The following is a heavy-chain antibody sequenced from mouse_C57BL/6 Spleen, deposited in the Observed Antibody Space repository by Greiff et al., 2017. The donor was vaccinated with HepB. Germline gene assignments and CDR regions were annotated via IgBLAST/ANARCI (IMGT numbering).Heavy chain of an antibody. CDR2: IYPSDSET. Sequence: QVQLQQPGAELVRPGSSVKLSCKASGYTFTSYWMDWVKQRPGQGLEWIGNIYPSDSETHYNQKFKDKATLTVDKSSSTAYMQLSSLTSEDSAVYYGARRGGVSFDYWGQGTTLTVSS. J-gene: IGHJ2*01. CDR3: ARRGGVSFDY. V-gene: IGHV1-61*01. D-gene: IGHD6-2*01. CDR1: GYTFTSYW.